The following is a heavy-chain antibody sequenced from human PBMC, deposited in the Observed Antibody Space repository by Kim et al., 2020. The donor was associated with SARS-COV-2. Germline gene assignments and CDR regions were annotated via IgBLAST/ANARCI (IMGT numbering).Heavy chain of an antibody. V-gene: IGHV4-59*01. D-gene: IGHD6-6*01. CDR2: IYYSGST. Sequence: SETLSLTCTVSGGSISSYYWSWIRQPPGKGLEWIGYIYYSGSTNYNPSLKSRVTISVETSKNQFSLKLSSVTAADTAVYYCAAGGSSSSWFDPWGQGTLVTVSS. J-gene: IGHJ5*02. CDR3: AAGGSSSSWFDP. CDR1: GGSISSYY.